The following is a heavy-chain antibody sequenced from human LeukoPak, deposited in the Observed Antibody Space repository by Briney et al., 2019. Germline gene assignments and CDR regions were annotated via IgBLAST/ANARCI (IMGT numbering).Heavy chain of an antibody. CDR2: VYATGST. CDR3: AREDCTGGLCYSGPLDF. CDR1: GDSISGGSYY. Sequence: PSETLSLTCTVSGDSISGGSYYWSWIRQPAGKGLEWIGRVYATGSTYYNPSFKSRVTISIYTSNNQFSLRLNSVTAADTAVYFCAREDCTGGLCYSGPLDFWGLGTPVTVSS. J-gene: IGHJ4*02. D-gene: IGHD2-15*01. V-gene: IGHV4-61*02.